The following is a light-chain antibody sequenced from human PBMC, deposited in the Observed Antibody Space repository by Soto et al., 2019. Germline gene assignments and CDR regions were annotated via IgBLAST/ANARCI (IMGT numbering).Light chain of an antibody. V-gene: IGKV3-15*01. J-gene: IGKJ5*01. CDR3: QQYNNWLPIT. CDR1: QSVSSN. Sequence: EIVMTQSPATQSVSPGERATLSCRASQSVSSNLAWYQQKPGQAPRLLIYGASTRATGIPARFSGSGSGTEFTLTISSLQSEDFAVYYCQQYNNWLPITFGQGTRLEIK. CDR2: GAS.